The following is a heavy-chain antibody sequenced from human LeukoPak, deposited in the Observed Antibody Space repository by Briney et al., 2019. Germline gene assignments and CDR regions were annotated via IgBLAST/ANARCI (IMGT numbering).Heavy chain of an antibody. CDR2: ISSSSSYI. D-gene: IGHD6-19*01. CDR3: ASLWAGPMQEIDY. J-gene: IGHJ4*02. CDR1: GFTFSSYA. Sequence: KAGGSLRLSCAASGFTFSSYAMSWVRQAPGKGLEWVSSISSSSSYIYYADSVKGRFTISRDNAKNSLYLQMNSLRAEDTAVYYCASLWAGPMQEIDYWGQGTLVTVSS. V-gene: IGHV3-21*01.